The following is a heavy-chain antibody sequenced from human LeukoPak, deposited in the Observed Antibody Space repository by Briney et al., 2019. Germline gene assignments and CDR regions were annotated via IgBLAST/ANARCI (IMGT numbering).Heavy chain of an antibody. V-gene: IGHV5-10-1*01. CDR3: ARQGSGYDYYYFDY. D-gene: IGHD5-12*01. Sequence: GESLKISCKGSGYSFTSYWISWVRQMPGKGLEWMGRIDPSDSYTNYSPSFQGHVTISADKSTSTAYLQWSSLKASDTAMYYCARQGSGYDYYYFDYWGQGTLVTVSS. J-gene: IGHJ4*02. CDR2: IDPSDSYT. CDR1: GYSFTSYW.